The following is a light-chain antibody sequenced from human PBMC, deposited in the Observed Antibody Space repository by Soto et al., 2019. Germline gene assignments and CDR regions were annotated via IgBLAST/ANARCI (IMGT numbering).Light chain of an antibody. Sequence: QSVLTQPPSVSGAPGQRVTISCTGSRSNIGEGYDVHWYQQLPGTAPKLLIYGNSSRPSGVPDRFSGSKSVTSASLAITGLQAEDEADYYCQSYDSSLREVFGGGTKLTVL. CDR2: GNS. CDR1: RSNIGEGYD. CDR3: QSYDSSLREV. V-gene: IGLV1-40*01. J-gene: IGLJ2*01.